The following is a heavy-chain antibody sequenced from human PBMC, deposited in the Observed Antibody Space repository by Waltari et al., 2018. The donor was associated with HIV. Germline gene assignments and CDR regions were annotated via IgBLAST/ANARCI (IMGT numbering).Heavy chain of an antibody. Sequence: QVQLQEAGPGMVKPSATPALTGTVSGYAFSDGYPCGLLRQPPGKGLEWIGSMYHSGSPYYNPSLKSRVTMSVDTSKNQFSLKLSSVTAADTAVYYCARRSGEYWYFDLWGRGTLVTVSS. CDR1: GYAFSDGYP. V-gene: IGHV4-38-2*02. CDR3: ARRSGEYWYFDL. D-gene: IGHD7-27*01. J-gene: IGHJ2*01. CDR2: MYHSGSP.